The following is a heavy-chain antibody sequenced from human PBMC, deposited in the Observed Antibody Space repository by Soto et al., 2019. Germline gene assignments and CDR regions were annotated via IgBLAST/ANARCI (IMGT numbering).Heavy chain of an antibody. J-gene: IGHJ4*02. CDR1: GGSISSGDYY. V-gene: IGHV4-30-4*01. CDR2: IYYSGRT. Sequence: PSETLSLTCTVSGGSISSGDYYWTWIRQPPGRGLEWIGYIYYSGRTYYNPPLKSRLTISLDTSKNQFSLKLTSVTAADTAVYYCARGRAHSSFDYWGQGALVTVSS. CDR3: ARGRAHSSFDY.